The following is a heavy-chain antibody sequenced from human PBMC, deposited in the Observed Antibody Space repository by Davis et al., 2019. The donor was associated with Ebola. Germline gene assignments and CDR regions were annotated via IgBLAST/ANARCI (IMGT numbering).Heavy chain of an antibody. CDR3: ARDKGIAARLSAFDI. D-gene: IGHD6-6*01. J-gene: IGHJ3*02. CDR1: GFTFSSYA. CDR2: ISYDGSNK. Sequence: GESLKISCAASGFTFSSYAMHWVRQAPGKGLEWVAVISYDGSNKYYADSVKGRFTISRDNSKNTLYLQMNSLRAEDTAVYYCARDKGIAARLSAFDIWGQGTMVTVSS. V-gene: IGHV3-30-3*01.